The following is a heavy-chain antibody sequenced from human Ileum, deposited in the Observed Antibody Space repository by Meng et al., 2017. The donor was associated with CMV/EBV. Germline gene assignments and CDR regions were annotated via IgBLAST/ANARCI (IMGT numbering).Heavy chain of an antibody. V-gene: IGHV6-1*01. Sequence: QVQLRQSGPGLVRPSQPLSLTCAIAGESVSNNTAAWNWIRQSPSGGLEWLGRTKFRSKWYTDYAESVKTRIIISPDTSTNQISLQMTSVTPEDTAVYYCTRGDASGSFYKDWGQGIVVTVSS. CDR3: TRGDASGSFYKD. D-gene: IGHD3-10*01. CDR1: GESVSNNTAA. CDR2: TKFRSKWYT. J-gene: IGHJ4*02.